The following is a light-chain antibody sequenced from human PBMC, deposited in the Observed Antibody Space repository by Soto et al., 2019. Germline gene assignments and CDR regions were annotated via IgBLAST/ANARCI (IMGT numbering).Light chain of an antibody. CDR2: EVY. J-gene: IGLJ2*01. V-gene: IGLV2-8*01. Sequence: QSALTQPPSASGSPGQSVTISCTGTSSDVGGYNYVSWYQHHPDKAPKLIIYEVYKRPSGVPYRFSGSKSGNTASLTVSGLQAEDEAEDYCSSYEASDSFVVFGGGTKLTVL. CDR1: SSDVGGYNY. CDR3: SSYEASDSFVV.